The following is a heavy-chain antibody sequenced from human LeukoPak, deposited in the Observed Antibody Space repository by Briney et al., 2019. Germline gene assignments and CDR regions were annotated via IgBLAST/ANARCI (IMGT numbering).Heavy chain of an antibody. J-gene: IGHJ4*02. CDR1: GGSISSSSYY. V-gene: IGHV4-39*07. Sequence: SETLSLTCTVSGGSISSSSYYWGWIRQPPGKGLEWIGSIYYSGSTYYNPSLKSRVTISVDTSKNQFSLKLSSVTAADTAVYYCAREAGYSSSWPSSFDYWGQGTLVTVSS. CDR2: IYYSGST. CDR3: AREAGYSSSWPSSFDY. D-gene: IGHD6-13*01.